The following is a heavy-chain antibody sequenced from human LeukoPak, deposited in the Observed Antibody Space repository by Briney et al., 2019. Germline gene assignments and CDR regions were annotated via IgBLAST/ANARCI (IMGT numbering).Heavy chain of an antibody. D-gene: IGHD2-2*03. V-gene: IGHV4-39*07. CDR3: ARELSFGYCSSTSCNDAFDI. CDR2: SYYSGST. J-gene: IGHJ3*02. Sequence: PSETLSLTCTVSGGSISSSSYYWGWIRQPPGKGLEWLGSSYYSGSTYYNPSLKSRVTISVDTSKNQFSLKLSSVTAADTAVYYCARELSFGYCSSTSCNDAFDIWGQGTMVTVSS. CDR1: GGSISSSSYY.